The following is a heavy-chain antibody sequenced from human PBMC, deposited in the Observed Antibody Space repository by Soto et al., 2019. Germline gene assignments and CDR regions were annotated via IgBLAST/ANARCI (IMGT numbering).Heavy chain of an antibody. CDR3: ARLHPDWYFDL. CDR2: IYYIGST. V-gene: IGHV4-31*03. Sequence: QVQLQESGPGLVKPSQTLSLTCTVSGGSISSVGYSWSWIRQHPGKGLEWIGYIYYIGSTDYNPSLKSRVTISLDTSKNQFSLKLCSMTAADTAIYFCARLHPDWYFDLWGRRKLVTVSS. J-gene: IGHJ2*01. CDR1: GGSISSVGYS.